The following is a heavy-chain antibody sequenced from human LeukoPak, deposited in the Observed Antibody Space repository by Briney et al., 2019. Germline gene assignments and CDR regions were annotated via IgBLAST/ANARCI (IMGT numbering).Heavy chain of an antibody. CDR3: AKYCSSTSCYMGYFDY. V-gene: IGHV3-23*01. CDR2: MSGSGGST. CDR1: GFTFSSYA. Sequence: PGGSLRLSCAASGFTFSSYAMSWVRQAPGKGLEWVSAMSGSGGSTYYADSVKGRFTISRDNSKNTLYLQMNSLRAEDTAVYYCAKYCSSTSCYMGYFDYWGQGTLVTVSS. D-gene: IGHD2-2*02. J-gene: IGHJ4*02.